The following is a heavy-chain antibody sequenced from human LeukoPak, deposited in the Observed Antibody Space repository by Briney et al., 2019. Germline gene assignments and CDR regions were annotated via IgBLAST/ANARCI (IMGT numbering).Heavy chain of an antibody. CDR2: INHSGST. CDR3: ARGGRGWIQLWPRYFDY. Sequence: TSETLSLTCAVYGGSFSGYYWSWIRQPPGKGLEWIGEINHSGSTNYSPSLKSRVTISVDTSKNQFSLKLSSVTAADTAVYYCARGGRGWIQLWPRYFDYWGQGTLVTVSS. V-gene: IGHV4-34*01. CDR1: GGSFSGYY. D-gene: IGHD5-18*01. J-gene: IGHJ4*02.